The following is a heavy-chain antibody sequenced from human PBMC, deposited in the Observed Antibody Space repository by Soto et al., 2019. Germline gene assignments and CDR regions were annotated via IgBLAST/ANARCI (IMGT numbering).Heavy chain of an antibody. J-gene: IGHJ4*02. CDR2: IDPNSGDT. CDR3: ARATQGLISTYFDF. CDR1: GYNFRGYY. Sequence: QAQLMQSGAEGRKPGTSVKVSCETSGYNFRGYYVHWVRQAPGHGLQWLGRIDPNSGDTDYAQTFQGRIAGTRDTSLASVYMDLISLTSHDTAVYFCARATQGLISTYFDFWCQRTPVVVSS. D-gene: IGHD2-21*01. V-gene: IGHV1-2*06.